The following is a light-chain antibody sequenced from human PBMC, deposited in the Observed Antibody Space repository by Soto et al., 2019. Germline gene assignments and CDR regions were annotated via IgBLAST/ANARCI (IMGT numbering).Light chain of an antibody. Sequence: QSALTQPPSVSGAPGQRVTISCTGSSSNIGAGYVVHWYQQLPGAAPKLLIFSDNNRPSGVPDRFSGSKSGTSASLAITGLQTEDEADYYCQSYDNNSDYVFGSGTKVTVL. J-gene: IGLJ1*01. CDR3: QSYDNNSDYV. CDR1: SSNIGAGYV. CDR2: SDN. V-gene: IGLV1-40*01.